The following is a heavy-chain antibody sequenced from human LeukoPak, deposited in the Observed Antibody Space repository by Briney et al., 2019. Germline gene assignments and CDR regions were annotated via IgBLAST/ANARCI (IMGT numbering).Heavy chain of an antibody. J-gene: IGHJ6*03. V-gene: IGHV3-23*01. Sequence: GGSLRLSCTVSGFSLSSYALSWVRQAPGKGLEWVSAISGSGGSTYYADSVKGRFTISRDNSKNTLYLQMNSLRAEDTAVYYCAKEGIVVVPANIYYYYYMDVWGKGTTVTISS. CDR1: GFSLSSYA. D-gene: IGHD2-2*01. CDR3: AKEGIVVVPANIYYYYYMDV. CDR2: ISGSGGST.